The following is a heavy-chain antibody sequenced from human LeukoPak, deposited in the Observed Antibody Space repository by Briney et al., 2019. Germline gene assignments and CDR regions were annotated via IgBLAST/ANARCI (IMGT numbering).Heavy chain of an antibody. Sequence: PGGSLRLSCAASGFTFSDHYMDWVRQAPGKGLEWVGRTRNKAYSYSTEYAASVRGRFTISRDDSKNSLYLQMNSLKTEDTAVYYCARGPRSYRSPSFFDYWGQGTLVTVSS. J-gene: IGHJ4*02. CDR2: TRNKAYSYST. CDR3: ARGPRSYRSPSFFDY. D-gene: IGHD1-26*01. V-gene: IGHV3-72*01. CDR1: GFTFSDHY.